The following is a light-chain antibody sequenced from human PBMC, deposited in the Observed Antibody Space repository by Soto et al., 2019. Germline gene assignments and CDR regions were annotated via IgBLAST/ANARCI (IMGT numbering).Light chain of an antibody. CDR1: QGISNY. J-gene: IGKJ4*01. CDR2: DAS. Sequence: DIQMTQFPSSLSASVGDRVTLTCQASQGISNYLNWYQQKPGKAPKLLIYDASTLETGDPSKYSGSGYGTEFTFTISALQPEDVATYYCQQYESLVHFGGGTKVEIK. CDR3: QQYESLVH. V-gene: IGKV1-33*01.